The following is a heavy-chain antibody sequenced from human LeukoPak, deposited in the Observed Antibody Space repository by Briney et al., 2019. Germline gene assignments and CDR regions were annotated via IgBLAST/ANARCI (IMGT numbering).Heavy chain of an antibody. Sequence: SETLSLTCAVYGGSFCGYYWSWIRQPPGKGLEWIGEINHSGSTNYNPSLKSRVTISVDTSKNQFSLKLSSVTAADTAVYYCARGRASCHDYWGQGTLVTVSS. D-gene: IGHD2-2*01. CDR3: ARGRASCHDY. CDR2: INHSGST. J-gene: IGHJ4*02. V-gene: IGHV4-34*01. CDR1: GGSFCGYY.